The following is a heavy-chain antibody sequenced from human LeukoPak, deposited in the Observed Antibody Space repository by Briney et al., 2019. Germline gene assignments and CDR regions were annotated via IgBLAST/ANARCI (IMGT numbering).Heavy chain of an antibody. CDR1: GFTFSSYS. Sequence: PGGSLRLSCAASGFTFSSYSMNWVRQAPGKGLEWVSSISSSSSYIYYADSVKGRFTISRDNAKNSLYLQMNSLRAEDTAVYYCARDPGPRASAVDYWGQGTLVTVSS. CDR2: ISSSSSYI. CDR3: ARDPGPRASAVDY. J-gene: IGHJ4*02. V-gene: IGHV3-21*01.